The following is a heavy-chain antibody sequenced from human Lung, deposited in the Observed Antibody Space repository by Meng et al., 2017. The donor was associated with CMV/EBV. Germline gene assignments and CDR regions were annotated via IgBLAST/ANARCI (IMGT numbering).Heavy chain of an antibody. CDR1: GYSFTNYW. J-gene: IGHJ4*02. V-gene: IGHV5-51*01. Sequence: GGSLRLXCKGSGYSFTNYWIGWVRQMPGKGLEWMGIIYPGDSDTRYSPSFQGQVTISADKSINTAYLQWSSLKASDTAMYYCARQGGYAEGGSDYWGQGKXVTGSS. CDR2: IYPGDSDT. CDR3: ARQGGYAEGGSDY. D-gene: IGHD5-12*01.